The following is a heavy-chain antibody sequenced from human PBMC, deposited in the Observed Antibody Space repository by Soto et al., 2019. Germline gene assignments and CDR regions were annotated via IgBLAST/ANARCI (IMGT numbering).Heavy chain of an antibody. Sequence: SVKVSCKASGFTFTSSAVQWVRQARGQRLEWIGWIVVGSGNTNYAQKFQERVTITRDMSTSTAYMELSSLRSEDTAVYYCAAGVPQSGGYYYYYGMDVWGQGTTVTVSS. CDR2: IVVGSGNT. D-gene: IGHD2-15*01. CDR1: GFTFTSSA. CDR3: AAGVPQSGGYYYYYGMDV. J-gene: IGHJ6*02. V-gene: IGHV1-58*01.